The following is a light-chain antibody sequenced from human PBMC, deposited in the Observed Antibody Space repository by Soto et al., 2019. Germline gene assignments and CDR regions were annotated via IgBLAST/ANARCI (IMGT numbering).Light chain of an antibody. Sequence: EIVMTQSPATLSVSPGERATLSCRASQSVSSNLAWYQQKPGQAPRLLIYGASTRATGIPARFSGSGSGTEFTLTISRLQSEDFEVYYCQQYNTWPPYTFGQGTKLEIK. V-gene: IGKV3-15*01. CDR2: GAS. CDR3: QQYNTWPPYT. J-gene: IGKJ2*01. CDR1: QSVSSN.